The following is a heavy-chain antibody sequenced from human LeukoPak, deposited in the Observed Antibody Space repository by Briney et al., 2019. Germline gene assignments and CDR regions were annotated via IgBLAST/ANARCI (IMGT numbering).Heavy chain of an antibody. J-gene: IGHJ4*02. D-gene: IGHD3-16*01. Sequence: PGGSLRLSCAASGFTFSSYGMHWVRQAPGKGLEWVAFIWYDGSNKYYADSVKGRFTMSRDNSKNTLYLQMNSLRAEDTAVYYCAKEGLWGQGTLVTVSS. V-gene: IGHV3-30*02. CDR1: GFTFSSYG. CDR2: IWYDGSNK. CDR3: AKEGL.